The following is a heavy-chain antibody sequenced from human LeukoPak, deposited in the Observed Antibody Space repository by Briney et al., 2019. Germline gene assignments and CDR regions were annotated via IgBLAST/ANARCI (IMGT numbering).Heavy chain of an antibody. J-gene: IGHJ4*02. CDR2: IKQDGSEK. CDR3: AKERITMVRGVIPYFDY. V-gene: IGHV3-7*03. CDR1: GFTFSSYW. Sequence: GGSLRLSCAASGFTFSSYWMSWVRQAPGKGLEWVANIKQDGSEKYYVDSVKGRFTISRDNAKNSLYLQMNSLRAEDTALYYCAKERITMVRGVIPYFDYWGQGTLVTVSS. D-gene: IGHD3-10*01.